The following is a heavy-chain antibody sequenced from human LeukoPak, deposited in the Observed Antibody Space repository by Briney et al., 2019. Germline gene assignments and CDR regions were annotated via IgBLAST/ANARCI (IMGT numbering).Heavy chain of an antibody. J-gene: IGHJ3*02. Sequence: PGGSLRLSCAASGFTFSSYAMSWVRQAPGKGLEWVSAISGSGGSTYYADSVKGRFTISRDNSKNTLYLQMNSLRAEDTAVYYCAKLGGPYDFWSGYQIDDAFDIWGQGTMVTVSS. D-gene: IGHD3-3*01. CDR3: AKLGGPYDFWSGYQIDDAFDI. CDR1: GFTFSSYA. V-gene: IGHV3-23*01. CDR2: ISGSGGST.